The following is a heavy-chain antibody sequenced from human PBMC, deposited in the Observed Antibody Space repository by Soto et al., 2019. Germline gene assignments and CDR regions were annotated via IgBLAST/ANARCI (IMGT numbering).Heavy chain of an antibody. J-gene: IGHJ4*02. D-gene: IGHD3-10*01. V-gene: IGHV4-30-4*01. CDR3: ARVRETGPVAEY. CDR1: GGSSGGGDDY. CDR2: IYYSGIT. Sequence: PSETLCLTCTVSGGSSGGGDDYWSWIRQPPGKGLEWIGYIYYSGITYYNPSLKSRVTISVDTSKNQFSLKLRSVSAADTAVYSCARVRETGPVAEYRGQRTLVTVSS.